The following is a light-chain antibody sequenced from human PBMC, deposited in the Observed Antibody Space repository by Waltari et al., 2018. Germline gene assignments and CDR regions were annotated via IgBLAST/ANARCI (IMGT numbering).Light chain of an antibody. CDR1: QGISSY. J-gene: IGKJ2*03. CDR3: LQHNSYPYS. CDR2: AAT. Sequence: DIQMTQSPSSLSASVGEPVTITCRASQGISSYLNWFQQKPGKAPKLLIYAATTLQSGVPSRFSGSGSGTEFTLTISSLQPEDFAAYYCLQHNSYPYSFGQGTKVEIK. V-gene: IGKV1-17*01.